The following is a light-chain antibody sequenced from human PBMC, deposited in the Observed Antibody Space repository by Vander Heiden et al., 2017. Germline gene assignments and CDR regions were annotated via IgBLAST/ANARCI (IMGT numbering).Light chain of an antibody. Sequence: EIVMTQSPATLSVSPGERATLSCRASQSVSRNLAWYQQKPGQAPRLLIYGASTRATGIPARFSGSGYGTEFTLTISSLQSEDFAVYYCQQYNNWPPLTFGGGTKVEIK. CDR3: QQYNNWPPLT. CDR2: GAS. CDR1: QSVSRN. J-gene: IGKJ4*01. V-gene: IGKV3D-15*01.